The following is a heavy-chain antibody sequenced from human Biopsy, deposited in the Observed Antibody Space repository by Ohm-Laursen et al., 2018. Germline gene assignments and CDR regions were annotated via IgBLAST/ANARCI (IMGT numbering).Heavy chain of an antibody. J-gene: IGHJ6*02. CDR1: GGSISSYY. CDR3: ARATNSTGWPYYYFYGMDV. D-gene: IGHD2/OR15-2a*01. Sequence: SETLSLTCTVSGGSISSYYWNWIRQPPGKGLKWIGYIYYSGTTDYSPSLKSRVTISIDKSKNQFSLRLNSVTAADTAVYYCARATNSTGWPYYYFYGMDVWGQGTTVTVSS. CDR2: IYYSGTT. V-gene: IGHV4-59*01.